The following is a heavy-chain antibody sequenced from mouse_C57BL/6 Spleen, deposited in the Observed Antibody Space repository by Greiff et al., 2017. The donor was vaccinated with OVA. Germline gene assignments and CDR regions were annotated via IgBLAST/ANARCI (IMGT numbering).Heavy chain of an antibody. CDR3: ARTGTTSFDY. D-gene: IGHD1-1*01. Sequence: QVQLRQSGPGLVQPSQSLSITCPVPGFSLTSYGVHWVRQSPGKGLEWLGVIWSGGSTDYNAAFISRLSISKDNSKSQVFFKMNSLQADDTAIYYCARTGTTSFDYWGQGTTLTVSS. J-gene: IGHJ2*01. CDR1: GFSLTSYG. V-gene: IGHV2-2*01. CDR2: IWSGGST.